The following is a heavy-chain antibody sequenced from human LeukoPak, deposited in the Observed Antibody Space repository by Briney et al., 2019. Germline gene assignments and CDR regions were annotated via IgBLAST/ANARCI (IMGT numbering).Heavy chain of an antibody. J-gene: IGHJ6*02. D-gene: IGHD6-13*01. CDR2: IWYDGSNK. Sequence: GGSLRLSCAASGFTFSNYGMHWVRQAPGKGLEWVALIWYDGSNKYYADSVKGRFTISRDNSKNTLYLQMNSLRAEDTAVYYCATSYSSSWNYSYYYGMDVWGQGTTVTVSS. V-gene: IGHV3-33*01. CDR3: ATSYSSSWNYSYYYGMDV. CDR1: GFTFSNYG.